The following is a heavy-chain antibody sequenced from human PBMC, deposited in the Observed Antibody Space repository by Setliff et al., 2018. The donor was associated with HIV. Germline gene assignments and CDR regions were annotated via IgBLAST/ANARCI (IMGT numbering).Heavy chain of an antibody. V-gene: IGHV4-39*07. CDR3: AGARDDDILTGYYPHYFDY. CDR1: GGSISSSTYY. J-gene: IGHJ4*02. CDR2: IYYSGGT. D-gene: IGHD3-9*01. Sequence: ASETLSLTCTVSGGSISSSTYYWGWVRQPPGKGLEWIGTIYYSGGTYYKSSLKSRVIISLDTSKKQVSLKLSSVTAADTAVYYCAGARDDDILTGYYPHYFDYWGQGTLVTSPQ.